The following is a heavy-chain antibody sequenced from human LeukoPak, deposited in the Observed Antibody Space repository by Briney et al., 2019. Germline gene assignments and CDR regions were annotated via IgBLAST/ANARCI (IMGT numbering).Heavy chain of an antibody. D-gene: IGHD5-18*01. J-gene: IGHJ3*02. V-gene: IGHV1-24*01. CDR1: GYTLTELS. CDR2: FDPEDGET. CDR3: ATGSPPRNTAWYSHDAFDI. Sequence: ASVKVSCKVSGYTLTELSMHWVRQAPGKGLEWMGGFDPEDGETIYAQKFQGRVTMTEDTSTDTAYMELSSLRSEDTAVYYCATGSPPRNTAWYSHDAFDIWGQGTMVTVSS.